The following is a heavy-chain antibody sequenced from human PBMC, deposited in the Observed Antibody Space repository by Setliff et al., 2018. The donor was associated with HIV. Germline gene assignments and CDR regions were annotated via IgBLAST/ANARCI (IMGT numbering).Heavy chain of an antibody. Sequence: PGGSLRLSCAASGFTFSTSGMNWVRQAPGKGLEWVSSISSRGGSVYYADSVRGRFTISRDNANNLLYLQMNSLRAGDTAVYYCLRGGSFGDIPNCWGQGTLVTVSS. J-gene: IGHJ4*02. D-gene: IGHD4-17*01. CDR3: LRGGSFGDIPNC. V-gene: IGHV3-21*01. CDR2: ISSRGGSV. CDR1: GFTFSTSG.